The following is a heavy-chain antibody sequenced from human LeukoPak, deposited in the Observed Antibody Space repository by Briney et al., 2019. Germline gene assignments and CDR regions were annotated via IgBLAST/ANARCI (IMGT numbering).Heavy chain of an antibody. CDR2: IYYSGST. V-gene: IGHV4-59*08. D-gene: IGHD4-17*01. CDR3: ARHHYGDFFDY. CDR1: GGSISSYY. Sequence: SETLSLTCTVSGGSISSYYWSWIRQPPGKGLEWIGYIYYSGSTNYNPSLKSRVTISVDTSKNQFSLKLSSVTAADTAVYYCARHHYGDFFDYWGQGTLVTVSS. J-gene: IGHJ4*02.